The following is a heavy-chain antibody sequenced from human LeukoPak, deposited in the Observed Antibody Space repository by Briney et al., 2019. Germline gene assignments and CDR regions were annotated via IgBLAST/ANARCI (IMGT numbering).Heavy chain of an antibody. CDR1: GGSISSGGYS. V-gene: IGHV4-30-4*07. Sequence: SETLSLTCAVSGGSISSGGYSWSWIRQPPGKGLEWIGYIYYSGSTYYNPSLKSRVTISVDTSKNQFSLKLSSVTAADTAVYYCARVYYGSGFGEWFDPWGQGTLVTVSS. D-gene: IGHD3-10*01. CDR2: IYYSGST. CDR3: ARVYYGSGFGEWFDP. J-gene: IGHJ5*02.